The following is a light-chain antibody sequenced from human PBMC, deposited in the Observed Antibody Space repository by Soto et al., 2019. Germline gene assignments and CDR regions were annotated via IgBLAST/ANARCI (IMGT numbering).Light chain of an antibody. CDR1: QSVSSY. Sequence: ERVLTKTPGTLSVSPGERATLSCRASQSVSSYLAWYQQKPGQAPRLLIYDASNRATGIPARFSGSGSGTDFTLTISSLEPEDFAVYYCQQRSNWPTFGQGTKVDIK. J-gene: IGKJ1*01. CDR3: QQRSNWPT. V-gene: IGKV3-11*01. CDR2: DAS.